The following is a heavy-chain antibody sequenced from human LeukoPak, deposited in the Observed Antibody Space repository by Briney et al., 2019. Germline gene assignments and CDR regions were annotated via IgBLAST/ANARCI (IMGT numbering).Heavy chain of an antibody. Sequence: GGSLRLSCAASGFTFSSYAMRWVRQAPGKGLEWVAVISYGGSNKYYADSVKGRFTISRDNSKNTLYLQMNSLRAEDTAVYYCARGRYYYDSSGYYRGYYFDYWGQGTLVTVSS. J-gene: IGHJ4*02. CDR3: ARGRYYYDSSGYYRGYYFDY. CDR2: ISYGGSNK. V-gene: IGHV3-30-3*01. D-gene: IGHD3-22*01. CDR1: GFTFSSYA.